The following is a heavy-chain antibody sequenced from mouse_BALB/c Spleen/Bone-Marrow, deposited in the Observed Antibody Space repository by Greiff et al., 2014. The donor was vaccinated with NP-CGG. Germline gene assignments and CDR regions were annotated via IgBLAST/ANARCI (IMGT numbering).Heavy chain of an antibody. CDR3: ARSGDSSGYGFAY. J-gene: IGHJ3*01. CDR1: GYTFTSYD. D-gene: IGHD3-2*01. CDR2: IYPGDGST. Sequence: VKLQESGPELVKPGALVKLSCKASGYTFTSYDINWVKQRPGQGLEWIGWIYPGDGSTKYNEKFKGKATLTADKSSSTVYMQLSSLTSENSAVYFCARSGDSSGYGFAYWGQGTLVTVSA. V-gene: IGHV1S56*01.